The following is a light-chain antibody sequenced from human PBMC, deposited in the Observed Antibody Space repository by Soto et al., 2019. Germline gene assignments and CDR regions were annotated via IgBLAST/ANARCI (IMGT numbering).Light chain of an antibody. V-gene: IGLV2-14*01. CDR3: SSYTSTSAYVV. J-gene: IGLJ2*01. CDR2: DVS. CDR1: SSDVGGYRY. Sequence: QSALTQTASVSGSPGQSITISCTGTSSDVGGYRYVSWYQQHPGKVPKLIIYDVSNRPSGISDRFSGSKSANTASLTISGLQAEDEDDYYCSSYTSTSAYVVFGGGTQLTVL.